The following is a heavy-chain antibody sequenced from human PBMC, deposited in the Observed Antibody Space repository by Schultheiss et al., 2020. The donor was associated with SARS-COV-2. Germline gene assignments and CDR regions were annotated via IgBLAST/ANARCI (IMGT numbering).Heavy chain of an antibody. CDR1: GFTFSSYA. CDR2: ISGSGGST. CDR3: ARGSWALRD. Sequence: GGSLRLSCAASGFTFSSYAMSWVRQAPGKGLEWVSAISGSGGSTYYADSVKGRFTISRDNSKNSLYLQMNSLRAEDTAIYYCARGSWALRDWGQGTLVTVAS. D-gene: IGHD1-26*01. J-gene: IGHJ4*02. V-gene: IGHV3-23*01.